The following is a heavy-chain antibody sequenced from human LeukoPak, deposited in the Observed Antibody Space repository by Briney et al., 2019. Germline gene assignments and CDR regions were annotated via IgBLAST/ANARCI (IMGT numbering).Heavy chain of an antibody. V-gene: IGHV3-64D*09. CDR2: ISSDGGST. Sequence: GGSLRLSCSASGFTFSSYAMHWVRQAPGKGLEYVSAISSDGGSTYYADSVKGRFTISRDNSQNTLYLQMSSLRAEDTAVYYCVKAIFFGSGYYYGYWGQGTLATVSS. CDR3: VKAIFFGSGYYYGY. D-gene: IGHD3-22*01. J-gene: IGHJ4*02. CDR1: GFTFSSYA.